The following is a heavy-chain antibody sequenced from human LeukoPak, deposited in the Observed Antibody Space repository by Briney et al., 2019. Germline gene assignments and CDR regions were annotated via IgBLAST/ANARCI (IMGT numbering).Heavy chain of an antibody. CDR2: INPSGGST. Sequence: ASVKVSCKASGFTFTNYNMHWVGQAPGQGLEWMGIINPSGGSTNYAQNFQARVTMTRDTSTSTVYMELSSLRSEDTAVYYCARVRDGYNDAYDIWGQGTMVTVPS. J-gene: IGHJ3*02. D-gene: IGHD5-24*01. CDR1: GFTFTNYN. CDR3: ARVRDGYNDAYDI. V-gene: IGHV1-46*01.